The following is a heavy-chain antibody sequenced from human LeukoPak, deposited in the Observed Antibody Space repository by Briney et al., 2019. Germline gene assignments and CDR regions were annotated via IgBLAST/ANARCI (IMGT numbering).Heavy chain of an antibody. Sequence: GGSLRLSCAASGFTFSSYGMHWVRQAPGKGLEWVAVIWYDGSNKYYADSVKGRFTISRDNSKNTLYLQMNSLRAEDTAVYYCARHPHPIVIVPAAMIYWGQGTLVTVSS. D-gene: IGHD2-2*01. CDR2: IWYDGSNK. J-gene: IGHJ4*02. CDR1: GFTFSSYG. V-gene: IGHV3-33*01. CDR3: ARHPHPIVIVPAAMIY.